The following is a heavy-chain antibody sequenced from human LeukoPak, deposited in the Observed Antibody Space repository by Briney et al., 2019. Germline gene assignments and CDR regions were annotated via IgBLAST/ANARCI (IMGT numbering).Heavy chain of an antibody. J-gene: IGHJ4*02. CDR3: TTDPDMDHDY. CDR2: IKNKTDGGTT. V-gene: IGHV3-15*01. Sequence: NTGGSLRLSCVVSGFTFNRCWMNWVRQAPGKGLEWVGRIKNKTDGGTTDYAAPVKGRFTISRDDSKNTLYLQMNSLKTEDTAVYYCTTDPDMDHDYWGQGTLVTVSS. D-gene: IGHD5-18*01. CDR1: GFTFNRCW.